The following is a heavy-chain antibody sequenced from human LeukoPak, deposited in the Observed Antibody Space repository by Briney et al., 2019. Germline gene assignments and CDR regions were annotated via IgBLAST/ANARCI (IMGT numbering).Heavy chain of an antibody. V-gene: IGHV4-4*02. CDR1: GGSISSSNW. CDR3: ARVSTVTTGFDP. J-gene: IGHJ5*02. Sequence: SETLSLTCAVSGGSISSSNWWSWVRQPPGKGLEWIGEIYHSGSTNYNPSLKSRVTISLYTSKNQFSLKLSPVTAADTAVYYCARVSTVTTGFDPWGQGTLVTVSS. D-gene: IGHD4-17*01. CDR2: IYHSGST.